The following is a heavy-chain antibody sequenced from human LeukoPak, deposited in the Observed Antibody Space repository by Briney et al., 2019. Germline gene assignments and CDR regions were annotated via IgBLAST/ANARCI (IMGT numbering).Heavy chain of an antibody. V-gene: IGHV3-21*01. CDR3: ARDRDSSPLRY. D-gene: IGHD6-13*01. CDR2: ISSSSSYI. J-gene: IGHJ4*02. CDR1: GFTFSSYS. Sequence: PGGALRLSCAASGFTFSSYSMNWVRQAPGKGLEWVSSISSSSSYIYYVDSVNGRFTISRDNAKNSLYLQMNSLRAEDTAVYYCARDRDSSPLRYWGQGTLVTVSS.